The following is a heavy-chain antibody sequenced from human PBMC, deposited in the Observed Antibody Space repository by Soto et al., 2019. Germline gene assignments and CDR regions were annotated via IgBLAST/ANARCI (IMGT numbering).Heavy chain of an antibody. D-gene: IGHD2-2*01. J-gene: IGHJ4*02. CDR3: ARTRQRRPVFYVDY. CDR1: GGPFNTFG. V-gene: IGHV1-69*01. Sequence: QVQLMQSGAEVTKPRSSVKVSCKASGGPFNTFGISWVRQAPGQGLEWMGGIIPKYGTTNYARRFQGRVTITADESTTTAYLELSSLRHDDTAIYYCARTRQRRPVFYVDYWGQGTPISVTS. CDR2: IIPKYGTT.